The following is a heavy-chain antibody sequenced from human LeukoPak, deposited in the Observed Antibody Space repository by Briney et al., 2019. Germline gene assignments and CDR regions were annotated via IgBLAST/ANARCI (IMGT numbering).Heavy chain of an antibody. CDR2: ISNDGSKK. D-gene: IGHD1-26*01. CDR1: GFTFSSYG. Sequence: GGSLRLSCAASGFTFSSYGMHWVRQAPGKGLDWVAVISNDGSKKYYADSVKGRFTISRDNSKNTLYLQMNSLRAEDTAVYYCASLLPSYWGQGTLVTVSS. J-gene: IGHJ4*02. CDR3: ASLLPSY. V-gene: IGHV3-30*03.